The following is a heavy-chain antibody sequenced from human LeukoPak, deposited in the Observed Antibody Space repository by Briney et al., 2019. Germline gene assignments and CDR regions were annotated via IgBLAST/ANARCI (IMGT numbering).Heavy chain of an antibody. CDR2: IYYSGST. V-gene: IGHV4-59*08. CDR1: GGSISSYY. J-gene: IGHJ4*02. Sequence: SETLSLTCTVSGGSISSYYWRWIRQPPGKGLEWIGYIYYSGSTNYNPSLKSRVTISVDTSKNQFSLKLSSVTAADTAVYYCARHRSSGWKAYWGQGTLVTVSS. CDR3: ARHRSSGWKAY. D-gene: IGHD6-19*01.